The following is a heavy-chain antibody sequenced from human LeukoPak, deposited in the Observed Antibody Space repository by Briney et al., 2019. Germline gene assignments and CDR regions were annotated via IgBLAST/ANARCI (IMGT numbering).Heavy chain of an antibody. CDR2: MYYSGST. CDR1: RGSTRSGVSC. V-gene: IGHV4-30-4*01. D-gene: IGHD3-22*01. Sequence: TLSVTPTVPRGSTRSGVSCSSCIRQPPRKGLECIAYMYYSGSTYYNPSLKSRVTMSADTSKNQLSLKLSSVTAADTAVYYCARPYYYDSRIDPWGQGILVTVSS. J-gene: IGHJ5*02. CDR3: ARPYYYDSRIDP.